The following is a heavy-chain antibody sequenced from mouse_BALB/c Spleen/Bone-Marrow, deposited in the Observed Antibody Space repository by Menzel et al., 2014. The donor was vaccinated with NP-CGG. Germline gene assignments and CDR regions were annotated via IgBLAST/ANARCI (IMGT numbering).Heavy chain of an antibody. V-gene: IGHV4-1*02. D-gene: IGHD2-4*01. CDR1: GFDFSRYW. CDR3: ARLYDYGWFAY. Sequence: DVKLQESGGGLVQPGRSLKLSCAASGFDFSRYWMSWVRQAPGKGLEWIGEINPDSRTINYSPSLKDKFIISRDNAKNTLYLQMRKVRSEDTALYYCARLYDYGWFAYWGQGTLVTVSS. J-gene: IGHJ3*01. CDR2: INPDSRTI.